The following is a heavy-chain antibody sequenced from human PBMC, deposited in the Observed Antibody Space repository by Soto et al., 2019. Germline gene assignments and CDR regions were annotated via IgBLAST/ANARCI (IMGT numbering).Heavy chain of an antibody. CDR3: AKVKRKYTSKSAVDFDS. D-gene: IGHD2-2*01. CDR1: GFTFDEYS. CDR2: LTWDGGTT. J-gene: IGHJ4*02. V-gene: IGHV3-43*01. Sequence: DVEMVESGGAVVQPGGSLRLSCVVSGFTFDEYSMYWVRQPPGKGLEWISLLTWDGGTTYYADSVKGRFTISRDSGKTSLFLQMDSLRTDDSAVYYCAKVKRKYTSKSAVDFDSWGQGTLVTVSS.